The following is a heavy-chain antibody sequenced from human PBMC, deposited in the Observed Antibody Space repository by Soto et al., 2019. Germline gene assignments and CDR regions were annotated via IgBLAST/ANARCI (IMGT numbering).Heavy chain of an antibody. V-gene: IGHV3-23*01. Sequence: GGSLRLSCAACGFTVSSYAMGWVRQAPGKGLEWVSAISGSGGSTYYADSVKGRFTISRDNSKNTLYLQMNSLRAEDTAVYYCAKTYYFQYSYNWFDPWGQGTLVTVSS. D-gene: IGHD3-10*01. CDR3: AKTYYFQYSYNWFDP. J-gene: IGHJ5*02. CDR2: ISGSGGST. CDR1: GFTVSSYA.